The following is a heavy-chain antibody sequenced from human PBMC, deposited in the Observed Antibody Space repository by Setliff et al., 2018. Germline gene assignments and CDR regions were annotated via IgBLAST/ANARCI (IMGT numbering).Heavy chain of an antibody. V-gene: IGHV4-4*02. J-gene: IGHJ4*02. CDR3: VRDDPNHYDVSGYSVGYFDY. Sequence: SETLSLTCAVSGDSISSGNWWSWVRQPPEKGLEWIGEINHSGNTNYNPSLKSRVTISVDKSTNQFSLKLNSVTAADTAVYYCVRDDPNHYDVSGYSVGYFDYWGLGTPVTVSS. D-gene: IGHD3-22*01. CDR2: INHSGNT. CDR1: GDSISSGNW.